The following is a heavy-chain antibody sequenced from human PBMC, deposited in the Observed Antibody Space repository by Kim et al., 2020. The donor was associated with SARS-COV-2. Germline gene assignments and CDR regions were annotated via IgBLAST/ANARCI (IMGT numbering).Heavy chain of an antibody. CDR2: IYYSGST. V-gene: IGHV4-31*03. J-gene: IGHJ6*02. D-gene: IGHD3-22*01. CDR1: GGSISSGGYY. CDR3: ARARYYYDSSGYYAGFSDYYYGMDV. Sequence: SETLSLTCTVSGGSISSGGYYWSWIRQHPGKGLEWIGYIYYSGSTYYNPSLKSRVTISVDTSKNQFSLKLSSVTAADTAVYYCARARYYYDSSGYYAGFSDYYYGMDVWGQGTTVTVSS.